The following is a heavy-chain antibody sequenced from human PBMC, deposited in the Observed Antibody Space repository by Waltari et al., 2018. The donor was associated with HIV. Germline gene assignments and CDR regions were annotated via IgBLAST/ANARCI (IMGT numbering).Heavy chain of an antibody. Sequence: QVQLVQSGAEVKKPGASVKVSCKASGYTFPSYAMHWVRQAPGQRLEWMGWINAGNGNTKYSQKFQGRVTITRDTSASTAYMELSSLRSEDTAVYYCARASTMIVVVVYYGMDVWGQGTTVTVSS. V-gene: IGHV1-3*01. D-gene: IGHD3-22*01. CDR2: INAGNGNT. CDR3: ARASTMIVVVVYYGMDV. J-gene: IGHJ6*02. CDR1: GYTFPSYA.